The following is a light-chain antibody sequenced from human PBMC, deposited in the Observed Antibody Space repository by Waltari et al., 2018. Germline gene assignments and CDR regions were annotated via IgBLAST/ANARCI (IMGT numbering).Light chain of an antibody. CDR1: NLGDKF. V-gene: IGLV3-1*01. CDR3: QAWDSNTGV. CDR2: QDT. J-gene: IGLJ3*02. Sequence: SYELTQPPSVSVSPGQTASIPCSGDNLGDKFASWYQQKPGQSPVLVIYQDTKRPSGSPERFSGSNSGNSATLTISGTQSMDEADYYCQAWDSNTGVFGGGTKLTVL.